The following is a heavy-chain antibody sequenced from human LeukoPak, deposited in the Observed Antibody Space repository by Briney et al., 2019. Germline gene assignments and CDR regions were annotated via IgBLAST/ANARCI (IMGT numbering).Heavy chain of an antibody. CDR2: IYYSGST. D-gene: IGHD2-15*01. V-gene: IGHV4-39*01. J-gene: IGHJ5*02. CDR3: ARHEVAHGGFDP. Sequence: SETLSLTCTVSGGSIRSSYYYWGWIRQPPGKGLEWIGSIYYSGSTYYNPSLKSRVTISVDTSKNQFSLKLSSVTAADTAVYYCARHEVAHGGFDPWGQGTLVTVSS. CDR1: GGSIRSSYYY.